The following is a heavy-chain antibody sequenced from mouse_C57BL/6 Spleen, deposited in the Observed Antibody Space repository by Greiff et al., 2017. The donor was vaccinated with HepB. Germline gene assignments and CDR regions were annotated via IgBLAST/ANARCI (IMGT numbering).Heavy chain of an antibody. CDR3: ARRSLYEDYAMDD. Sequence: VQLQQSGAELVKPGASVKLSCTASGFNIKDYYMHWVKQRTEQGLEWIGRIDPEDGENKYAPKFQGKATITADTTSNTAYLQLSSLTSEDTAVDYWARRSLYEDYAMDDWGQGTSVTGAS. D-gene: IGHD1-1*01. J-gene: IGHJ4*01. CDR2: IDPEDGEN. V-gene: IGHV14-2*01. CDR1: GFNIKDYY.